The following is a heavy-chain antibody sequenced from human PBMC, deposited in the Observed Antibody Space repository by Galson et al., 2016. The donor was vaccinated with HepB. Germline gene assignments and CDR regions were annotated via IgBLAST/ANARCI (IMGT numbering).Heavy chain of an antibody. D-gene: IGHD3-3*01. CDR1: GFTFSSYA. CDR3: ARDYSYYDYHYKYGMDF. CDR2: TWSDGKNK. V-gene: IGHV3-33*01. J-gene: IGHJ6*01. Sequence: SLRLSCAASGFTFSSYAMNWVRQAPGKGLEWVAGTWSDGKNKYYSDSVKGRFTISGDNSDNTLYLQIDSLGVEDTAVYYCARDYSYYDYHYKYGMDFWGQGTTVTVSS.